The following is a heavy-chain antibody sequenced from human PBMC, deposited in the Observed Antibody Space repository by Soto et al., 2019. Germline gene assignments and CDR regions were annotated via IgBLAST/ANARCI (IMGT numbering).Heavy chain of an antibody. V-gene: IGHV3-30*18. CDR2: ISYDGSNK. CDR1: GFTFSSYG. J-gene: IGHJ4*02. CDR3: AKGANEIDY. Sequence: QVQLVESGGGVVQPGRSLRLSCAASGFTFSSYGMHWVRQAPGKGLEWVAVISYDGSNKYYADSVKGRFTISRDNSKNTLYLQMNSLRAEDMAVYYCAKGANEIDYWGQGTLVTVSS. D-gene: IGHD1-1*01.